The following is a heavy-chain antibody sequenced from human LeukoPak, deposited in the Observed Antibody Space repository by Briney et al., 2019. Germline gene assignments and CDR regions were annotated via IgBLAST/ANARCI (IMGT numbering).Heavy chain of an antibody. D-gene: IGHD6-13*01. CDR2: FDPDDGET. CDR3: PTSGGFSSWDGDY. CDR1: GYTLTNLS. J-gene: IGHJ4*02. V-gene: IGHV1-24*01. Sequence: ASVKVSCKVSGYTLTNLSMHWVRQAPGKGLEWMGGFDPDDGETIYAQKLQGRVTITPDTSTTTASMELISLTSEHAAVYHFPTSGGFSSWDGDYWGQGTLVTVSS.